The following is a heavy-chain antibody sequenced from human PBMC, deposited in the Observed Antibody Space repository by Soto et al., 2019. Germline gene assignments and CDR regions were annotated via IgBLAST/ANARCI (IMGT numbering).Heavy chain of an antibody. D-gene: IGHD7-27*01. CDR1: GYSFTSYW. V-gene: IGHV5-51*01. CDR3: ARHLLTGQYYYYGMDV. Sequence: PGESLKISCKVSGYSFTSYWIGWVRQMPGKGLEWMGIIYPGDSDTRYSPSFQGQVTISADKSVSTAYLQWSSLKASDTAMYYCARHLLTGQYYYYGMDVWGQGTTVTVSS. CDR2: IYPGDSDT. J-gene: IGHJ6*02.